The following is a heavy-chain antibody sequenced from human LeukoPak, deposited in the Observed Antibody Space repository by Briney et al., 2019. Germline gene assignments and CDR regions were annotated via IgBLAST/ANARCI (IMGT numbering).Heavy chain of an antibody. J-gene: IGHJ4*02. Sequence: GGSLRLSCAASGFTFSSYGMHWVRQAPGKGLEWVAVIWYDGSNKYYADSVKGRFTISRDNSKNTLYLQMNSLRAEDTAVYYCARGQRGYDILTGYYVSYFDYWGQGTLVTASS. CDR3: ARGQRGYDILTGYYVSYFDY. V-gene: IGHV3-33*01. CDR1: GFTFSSYG. D-gene: IGHD3-9*01. CDR2: IWYDGSNK.